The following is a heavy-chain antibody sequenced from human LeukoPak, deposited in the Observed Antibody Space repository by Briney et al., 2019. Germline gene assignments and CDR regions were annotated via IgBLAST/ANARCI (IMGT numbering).Heavy chain of an antibody. CDR1: GYSISSGYY. CDR3: ARDLIVPVGLTGSGSYSTDY. D-gene: IGHD3-10*01. Sequence: PSETLSLTCTVSGYSISSGYYWGWIRQPAGEGLEWIGLIYSSGSTNYNPSLKSRVTMSVDTSKNQFSLKLSSVTAADTAVYYCARDLIVPVGLTGSGSYSTDYWGQGTLVSVSS. V-gene: IGHV4-4*07. J-gene: IGHJ4*02. CDR2: IYSSGST.